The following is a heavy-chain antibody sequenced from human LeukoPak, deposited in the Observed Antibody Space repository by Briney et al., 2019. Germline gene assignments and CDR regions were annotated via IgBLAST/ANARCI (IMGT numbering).Heavy chain of an antibody. J-gene: IGHJ1*01. V-gene: IGHV4-34*01. CDR2: MNHSGRT. CDR1: GGSFNGYY. D-gene: IGHD3-22*01. Sequence: SETLSLTCAVYGGSFNGYYWSWIRQPPGKGMEWIGEMNHSGRTNYNPSLKSRVTISVDTSKNQFSLRLSSVTAADTAVYFCARGGYSDTIGYSATEYFQHWGQSTLVTVSS. CDR3: ARGGYSDTIGYSATEYFQH.